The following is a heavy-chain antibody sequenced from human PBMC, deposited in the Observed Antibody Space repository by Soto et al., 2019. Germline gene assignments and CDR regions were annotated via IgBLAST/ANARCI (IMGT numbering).Heavy chain of an antibody. CDR3: ARDGGCSGGSCYSDAFDI. V-gene: IGHV4-39*07. Sequence: SETLSLTCTVSGGSISSSSYYWGWIRQPPGKGLEWIGYIYYRGTTNYNPSLKSRVTISVDTSQNQFSLRLSSATAADTAVYYCARDGGCSGGSCYSDAFDIWGQGTMVTVSS. CDR2: IYYRGTT. D-gene: IGHD2-15*01. CDR1: GGSISSSSYY. J-gene: IGHJ3*02.